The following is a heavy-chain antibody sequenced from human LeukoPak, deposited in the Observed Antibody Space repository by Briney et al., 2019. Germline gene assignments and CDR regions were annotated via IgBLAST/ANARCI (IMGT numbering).Heavy chain of an antibody. CDR3: ARGYGHCTTTRCSNWFDP. D-gene: IGHD2-2*01. CDR2: IFSSGST. J-gene: IGHJ5*02. CDR1: GGPISGYY. V-gene: IGHV4-4*07. Sequence: SETPSLTCTVSGGPISGYYWSWLRQPAGKGLEWIGRIFSSGSTNYNPSLKSRVTMSVDTSTNQLSLRLSSVTAADTAVYYCARGYGHCTTTRCSNWFDPWGQGTLVTVSS.